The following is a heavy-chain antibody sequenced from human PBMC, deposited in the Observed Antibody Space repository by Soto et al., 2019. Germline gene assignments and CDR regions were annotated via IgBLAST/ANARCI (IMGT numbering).Heavy chain of an antibody. CDR2: INPNSGGT. J-gene: IGHJ4*02. CDR3: ARAKYYYDSSGYSSPDY. V-gene: IGHV1-2*02. CDR1: GYTFTGYN. Sequence: ASVKVSCKASGYTFTGYNMHWVRQAPGQGLEWMGWINPNSGGTNYAQKFQGRVTMTRDTSISTAYMELSRLRSDDTAVYYCARAKYYYDSSGYSSPDYWGQGTLVTVSS. D-gene: IGHD3-22*01.